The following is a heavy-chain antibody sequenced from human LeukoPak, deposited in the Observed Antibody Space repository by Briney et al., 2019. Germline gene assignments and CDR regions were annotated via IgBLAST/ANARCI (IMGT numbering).Heavy chain of an antibody. J-gene: IGHJ4*02. CDR2: IITHNGNT. CDR3: ARGFPPRMYYDSSGYYSYYFDY. Sequence: ASVKVSCKASGYTFTSYGISWVRQAPGQGLEWMGWIITHNGNTNYAQKLQGRVTMTTDTSTSTAYMELRSLGSDDTAVYYCARGFPPRMYYDSSGYYSYYFDYWGQGTLVTVSS. CDR1: GYTFTSYG. V-gene: IGHV1-18*01. D-gene: IGHD3-22*01.